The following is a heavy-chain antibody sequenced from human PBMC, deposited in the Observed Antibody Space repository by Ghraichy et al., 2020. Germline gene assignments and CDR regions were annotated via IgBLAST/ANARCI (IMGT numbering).Heavy chain of an antibody. CDR2: IYREGDT. Sequence: GGSLRLSCVASGFAVSGTYISYFRQAPGKGLELVSIIYREGDTYYAGSVKGRFTFSRDNSKNTLYLQMNSLRPEDTAMYYCAARGVGLPAFDIWGQGTMVPVSS. CDR3: AARGVGLPAFDI. J-gene: IGHJ3*02. V-gene: IGHV3-66*02. CDR1: GFAVSGTY.